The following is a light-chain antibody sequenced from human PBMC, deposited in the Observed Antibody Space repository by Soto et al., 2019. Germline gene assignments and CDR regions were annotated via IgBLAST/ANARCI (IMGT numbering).Light chain of an antibody. CDR1: SSDVGGYNY. V-gene: IGLV2-14*01. Sequence: QSALTQPASVSGSPGQSITISCTGTSSDVGGYNYVSWHQRHPGKAPKLMVYEVSNRPSGVSNRFSGSKSGNTASLTISGLQAEDEADYHCSSYTSSSTYVFGTGTKVTVL. J-gene: IGLJ1*01. CDR3: SSYTSSSTYV. CDR2: EVS.